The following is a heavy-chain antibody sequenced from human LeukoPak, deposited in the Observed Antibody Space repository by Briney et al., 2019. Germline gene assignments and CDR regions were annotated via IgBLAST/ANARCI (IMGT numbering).Heavy chain of an antibody. J-gene: IGHJ5*02. CDR2: ISWNSGSI. V-gene: IGHV3-9*01. CDR3: AKDIVSTSSNWFDP. D-gene: IGHD2-2*01. CDR1: GFTFDDHA. Sequence: GGSLRLSCAASGFTFDDHAMHWVRQAPGKGLEWVSGISWNSGSIGYADSVKGRFTISRDNAKNSLYLQMNSLRAEDTALYYCAKDIVSTSSNWFDPWGQGTLVTVSS.